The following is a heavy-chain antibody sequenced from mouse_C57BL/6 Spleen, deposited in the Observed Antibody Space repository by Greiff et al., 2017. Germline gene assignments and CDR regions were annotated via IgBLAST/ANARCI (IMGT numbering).Heavy chain of an antibody. CDR1: GFTFSDYG. CDR2: ISSGSSTI. CDR3: ASYYSNYDAMDY. V-gene: IGHV5-17*01. J-gene: IGHJ4*01. Sequence: EVNLVESGGGLVKPGGSLKLSCAASGFTFSDYGMHWVRQAPEKGLEWVAYISSGSSTIYYAATVKGRFTISRDNAKNTLFLQMTSLRSEDTAMYYCASYYSNYDAMDYWGQGTSVTVSS. D-gene: IGHD2-5*01.